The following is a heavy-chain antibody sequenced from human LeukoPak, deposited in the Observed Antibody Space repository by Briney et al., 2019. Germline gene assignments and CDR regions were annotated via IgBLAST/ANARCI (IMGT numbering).Heavy chain of an antibody. CDR3: PRDPNDYGDPYFDY. V-gene: IGHV3-48*03. CDR1: GFTFSSYE. Sequence: PGGSLRLSCAASGFTFSSYEMAWVRQAPGKGLEWVSHISSSGSTIYYADSVKGRFTISRDNARNSLYLQMDSLRAEDTAVYYCPRDPNDYGDPYFDYWGQGTLVTVSS. D-gene: IGHD4-17*01. J-gene: IGHJ4*02. CDR2: ISSSGSTI.